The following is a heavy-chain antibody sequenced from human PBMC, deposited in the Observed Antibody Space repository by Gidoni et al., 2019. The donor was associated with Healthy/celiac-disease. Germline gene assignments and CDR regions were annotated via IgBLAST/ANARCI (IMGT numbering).Heavy chain of an antibody. D-gene: IGHD2-2*02. CDR2: IIPIFCTA. Sequence: QVQLVQSGAEVKKPGSSVKVSCKASGGTFSSYAISWVRQAPGQGLEWLGGIIPIFCTANYAQKFQGRVTITADESTSTAYMELSSRRSEDTAVYYCASGYIVVVPAAILSERINNYYYMDVWGKGTTVTVSS. CDR1: GGTFSSYA. CDR3: ASGYIVVVPAAILSERINNYYYMDV. V-gene: IGHV1-69*01. J-gene: IGHJ6*03.